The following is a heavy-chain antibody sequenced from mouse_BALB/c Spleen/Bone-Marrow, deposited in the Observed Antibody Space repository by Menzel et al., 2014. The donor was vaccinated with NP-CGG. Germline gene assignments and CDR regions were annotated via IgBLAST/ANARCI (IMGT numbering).Heavy chain of an antibody. CDR3: AREGTYYAYFDY. CDR1: GYIFTSYT. Sequence: VQLQQSAADLARPGASVKLSCKASGYIFTSYTIQWIKQRPGQGLERIGYINPSIGYTEYNQKFKDKTTLTADTSSSTTYMQLSSLTSEDSAVYYCAREGTYYAYFDYWGQGATLTVSS. CDR2: INPSIGYT. D-gene: IGHD1-1*01. V-gene: IGHV1-4*02. J-gene: IGHJ2*01.